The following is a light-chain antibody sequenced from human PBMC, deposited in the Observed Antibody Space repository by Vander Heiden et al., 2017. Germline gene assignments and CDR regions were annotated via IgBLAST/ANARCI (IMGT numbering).Light chain of an antibody. J-gene: IGLJ2*01. CDR1: SSDVGRDDY. CDR2: EVT. Sequence: QSALTQPPSASESPGQSVPISCTGTSSDVGRDDYVSWYQQHPGKAPKLILYEVTKRPSGVPDRFSGSKSGNTASLTVSGLRSEDEADYYCCSYAGSDTLVVFGGGTKLTVL. V-gene: IGLV2-8*01. CDR3: CSYAGSDTLVV.